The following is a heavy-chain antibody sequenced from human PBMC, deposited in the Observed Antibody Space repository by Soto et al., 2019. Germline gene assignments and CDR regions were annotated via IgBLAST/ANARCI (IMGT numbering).Heavy chain of an antibody. CDR3: ARDWSYYGSGSYPGMDV. D-gene: IGHD3-10*01. Sequence: SETPSLTCAVSGGSISSSNWWSWARQPPGKGLEWIGEIYHSGSTNYNPSLKSRVTISVDKSKNQFSLKLSSVTAADTAVYYCARDWSYYGSGSYPGMDVWGQGTTVT. V-gene: IGHV4-4*02. CDR2: IYHSGST. CDR1: GGSISSSNW. J-gene: IGHJ6*02.